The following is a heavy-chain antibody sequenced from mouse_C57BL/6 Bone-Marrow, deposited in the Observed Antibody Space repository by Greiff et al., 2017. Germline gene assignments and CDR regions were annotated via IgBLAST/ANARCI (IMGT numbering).Heavy chain of an antibody. Sequence: EVQVVESVAELVRPGASVKLSCTASGFNIKNTYMHWVKQRPEQGLEWIGRIDPANGNTKYAPKFQGKATITADTSSNTAYLQLSSLTSEDTAIYYCASIVTPTYYYAMDYWGQGTSVTVSS. J-gene: IGHJ4*01. CDR2: IDPANGNT. D-gene: IGHD2-5*01. CDR3: ASIVTPTYYYAMDY. CDR1: GFNIKNTY. V-gene: IGHV14-3*01.